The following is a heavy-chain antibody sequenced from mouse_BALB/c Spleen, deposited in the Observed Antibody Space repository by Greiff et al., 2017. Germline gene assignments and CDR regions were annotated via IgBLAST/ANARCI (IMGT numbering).Heavy chain of an antibody. Sequence: QVHVKQPGAELVKPGASVKLSCKASGYTFTSYWMHWVKQRPGQGLEWIGEINPSNGRTNYNEKFKSKATLTVDKSSSTAYMQLSSLTSEDSAVYYCARSTTIGTTRYYAMDYWGQGTSVTVSS. J-gene: IGHJ4*01. CDR2: INPSNGRT. CDR1: GYTFTSYW. D-gene: IGHD2-14*01. CDR3: ARSTTIGTTRYYAMDY. V-gene: IGHV1S81*02.